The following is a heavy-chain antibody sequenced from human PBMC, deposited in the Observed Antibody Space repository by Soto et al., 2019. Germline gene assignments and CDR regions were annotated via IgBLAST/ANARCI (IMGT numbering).Heavy chain of an antibody. D-gene: IGHD4-4*01. J-gene: IGHJ6*02. CDR3: ARDGYESSYSNYEYYYYYGMDV. CDR1: GFTFSSYW. CDR2: INSDGSST. V-gene: IGHV3-74*01. Sequence: GGSLRLSCAASGFTFSSYWMHWVRQAPGKGLVWVSRINSDGSSTSYADSGKGRFTISRDNAKNTLYLQMNSLRAEDTAVYYCARDGYESSYSNYEYYYYYGMDVWGQGTTVTVSS.